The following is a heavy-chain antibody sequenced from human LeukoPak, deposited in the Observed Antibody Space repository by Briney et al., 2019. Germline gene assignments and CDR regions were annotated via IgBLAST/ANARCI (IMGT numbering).Heavy chain of an antibody. CDR2: IYYSGST. V-gene: IGHV4-59*02. J-gene: IGHJ4*02. D-gene: IGHD2-15*01. Sequence: SETLSLTCTVSGGSVSTYYWSWIRQPPGKGLEWIGYIYYSGSTSYNPSLKSRVTMSVDTSENQVSLKLTSVTAADTAVYYCATARIKLPSSPFDYWGQGALVTVSS. CDR1: GGSVSTYY. CDR3: ATARIKLPSSPFDY.